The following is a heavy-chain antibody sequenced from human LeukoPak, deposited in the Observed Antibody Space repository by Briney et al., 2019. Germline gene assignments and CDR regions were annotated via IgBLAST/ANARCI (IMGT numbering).Heavy chain of an antibody. CDR3: ARLGYYYDSSPPLVDY. CDR2: IYYSGST. CDR1: GGSISSSSYY. D-gene: IGHD3-22*01. Sequence: PSETLSLTCTVSGGSISSSSYYWGWIRQPPGKGLEWIGSIYYSGSTYYNPSLKSRVTISVDTSKNQFSLKLSSVTAADTAVYYCARLGYYYDSSPPLVDYWGQGTLVTVSS. V-gene: IGHV4-39*01. J-gene: IGHJ4*02.